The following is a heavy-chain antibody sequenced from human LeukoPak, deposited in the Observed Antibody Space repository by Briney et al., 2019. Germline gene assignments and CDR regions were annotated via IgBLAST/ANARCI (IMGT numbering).Heavy chain of an antibody. J-gene: IGHJ1*01. D-gene: IGHD3-22*01. CDR2: IKQDGSEK. CDR1: GFTFSSYW. Sequence: GGSLRLSCAASGFTFSSYWMCWVRQAPGKGLEWVANIKQDGSEKYYVDSVKGRFTISRDNAKNSLYLQMNSLRAEDTAVYYCARALYYYDSSGYYTGYFQHWGQGTLVTVSS. CDR3: ARALYYYDSSGYYTGYFQH. V-gene: IGHV3-7*01.